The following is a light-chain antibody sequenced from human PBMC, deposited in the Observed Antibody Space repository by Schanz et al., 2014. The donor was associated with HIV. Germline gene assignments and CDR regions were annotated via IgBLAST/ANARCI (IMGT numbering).Light chain of an antibody. CDR1: NIGSKS. V-gene: IGLV3-21*01. CDR2: YDS. Sequence: SYELTQPPSVSVAPGKTARITCGGNNIGSKSVHWYQQKPGQAPVLVIYYDSDRPSGIPERFSGSNSGNTATLTISRAQAGDEGDYFCQVWDSYTVVFGGGTKLTVL. CDR3: QVWDSYTVV. J-gene: IGLJ2*01.